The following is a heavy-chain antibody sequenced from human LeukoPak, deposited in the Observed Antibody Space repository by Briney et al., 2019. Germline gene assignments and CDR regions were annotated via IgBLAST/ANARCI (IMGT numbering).Heavy chain of an antibody. Sequence: PGGSLRLSCAASGFTFSSYSMNWVRQAPGKGLEWVSSISSSSSYIYYADSVKGRFTISRDNSKNTLYLQMNSLRAEDTAVYYCAKSAVAGTGYWGQGTLVTVSS. CDR3: AKSAVAGTGY. CDR1: GFTFSSYS. CDR2: ISSSSSYI. V-gene: IGHV3-21*04. D-gene: IGHD6-19*01. J-gene: IGHJ4*02.